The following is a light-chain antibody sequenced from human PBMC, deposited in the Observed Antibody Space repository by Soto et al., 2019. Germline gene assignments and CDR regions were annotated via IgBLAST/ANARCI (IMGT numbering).Light chain of an antibody. CDR2: AAS. V-gene: IGKV1-39*01. J-gene: IGKJ3*01. CDR1: QTISSY. Sequence: DIQMTQSPSSLSASVGDRVTITCRASQTISSYLNWYQQHQGKAPTLLIYAASSLQSGVPSRFSGSGSGTDVTLTIGSLQSEDVATYSCQKYSSVPFFGPGTKVEIK. CDR3: QKYSSVPF.